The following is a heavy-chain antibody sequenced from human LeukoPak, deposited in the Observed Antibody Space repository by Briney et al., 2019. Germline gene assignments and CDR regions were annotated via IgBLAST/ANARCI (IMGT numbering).Heavy chain of an antibody. Sequence: GGSLRLSCAASGFTFSSYWMSWVRQAPGKGLEWVAIIKQDGSEKYYVDSVKGRFTISRDNSKNTLYLQMNSLRAEDTAVYYCAKGTGYSNYYGMDVWGQGTTVTVSS. CDR2: IKQDGSEK. V-gene: IGHV3-7*01. CDR3: AKGTGYSNYYGMDV. CDR1: GFTFSSYW. D-gene: IGHD6-13*01. J-gene: IGHJ6*02.